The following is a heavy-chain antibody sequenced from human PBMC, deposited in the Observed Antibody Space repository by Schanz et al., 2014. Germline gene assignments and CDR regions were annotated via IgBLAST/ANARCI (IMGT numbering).Heavy chain of an antibody. D-gene: IGHD3-3*01. Sequence: VQLEQSGAEVKKPGASVKVSCKASGGTFSTYPINWLRQAPGQGLEWMGRIIPIHGIVNYAQRFQDRVRITADKSTSTAYMELSSLRSDDTAVYYCARGGGPEDVFDIWGQGTLVIVSS. CDR2: IIPIHGIV. V-gene: IGHV1-69*02. J-gene: IGHJ4*02. CDR1: GGTFSTYP. CDR3: ARGGGPEDVFDI.